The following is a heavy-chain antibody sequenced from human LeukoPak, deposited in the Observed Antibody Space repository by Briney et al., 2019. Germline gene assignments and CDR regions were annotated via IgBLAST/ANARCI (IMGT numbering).Heavy chain of an antibody. J-gene: IGHJ4*02. CDR3: AKPQDGEYYDSSGFDY. V-gene: IGHV3-23*01. CDR2: ISGSGGST. Sequence: PGGSLRLSCAASGFTFSSYAMSWVRQAPGKGLEWVSAISGSGGSTYYADSVKGRFTISRDNSKNTLYLQMNSLRAEDTAVYYCAKPQDGEYYDSSGFDYWGQGTLVTVSS. D-gene: IGHD3-22*01. CDR1: GFTFSSYA.